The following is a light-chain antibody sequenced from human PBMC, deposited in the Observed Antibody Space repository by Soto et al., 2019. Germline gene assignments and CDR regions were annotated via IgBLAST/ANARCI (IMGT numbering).Light chain of an antibody. CDR2: AAS. CDR3: QQRSNWPIT. V-gene: IGKV1-39*01. CDR1: QSISSY. Sequence: DSQMTQPKYSLSASVGDRVTITRRASQSISSYLNWYQQKPGKAPKLLIYAASSLQSGVPSRFSGSGSGTDFTLTISSLEPEDFAVYYCQQRSNWPITVGQGRRLEIK. J-gene: IGKJ5*01.